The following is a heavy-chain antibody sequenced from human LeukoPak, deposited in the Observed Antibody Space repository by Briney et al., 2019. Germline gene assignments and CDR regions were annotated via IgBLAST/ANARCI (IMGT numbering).Heavy chain of an antibody. D-gene: IGHD3-22*01. V-gene: IGHV3-66*01. J-gene: IGHJ4*02. CDR3: AKEEYYYDSSGYYYDGPFDY. CDR1: GFTVSSNY. Sequence: GGSLRLSCAASGFTVSSNYMSWVRQAPGKGLEWVSVIYSCGSTYYADSVKGRFTISRDNSKNTLYLQMNSLRAEDTAVYYCAKEEYYYDSSGYYYDGPFDYWGQGTLVTVSS. CDR2: IYSCGST.